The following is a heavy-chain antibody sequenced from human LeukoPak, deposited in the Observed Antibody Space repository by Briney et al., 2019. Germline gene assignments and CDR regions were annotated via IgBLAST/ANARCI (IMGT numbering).Heavy chain of an antibody. D-gene: IGHD3-10*01. J-gene: IGHJ2*01. V-gene: IGHV3-23*01. CDR2: TSGSGGTT. CDR3: ARGEGSRSYYKRYFDL. Sequence: PGGSLRLSCAVSGFTFSSYVMSWVRQAPGKGLEWVSGTSGSGGTTLYADSVKGRFTISRDNSKNTLYLQMNSLRVEDTAVYYCARGEGSRSYYKRYFDLWGRGTLVTVSS. CDR1: GFTFSSYV.